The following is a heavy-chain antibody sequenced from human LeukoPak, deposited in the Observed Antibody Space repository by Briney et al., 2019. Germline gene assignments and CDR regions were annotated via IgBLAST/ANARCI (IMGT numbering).Heavy chain of an antibody. J-gene: IGHJ4*02. CDR3: ARGQGL. V-gene: IGHV3-30-3*01. CDR1: GFTFSSYA. CDR2: ISYDGSNK. Sequence: GRSLRLSCAASGFTFSSYAMHWVRQAPGKGLEWVAVISYDGSNKYYADSVKGRFTISRDNSKNTLYLQMNSLRAEDTAVYYCARGQGLWGQGTLVTVSS.